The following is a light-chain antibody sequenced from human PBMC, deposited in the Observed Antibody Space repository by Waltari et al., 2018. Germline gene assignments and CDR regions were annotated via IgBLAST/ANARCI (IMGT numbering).Light chain of an antibody. V-gene: IGLV2-11*01. Sequence: QSALTQPRSVSGSPGQSVAISCTGTSRVVGCYNYVSWYQQHPGKAPKIIIYDVTKRPSGVPDRFSGSKSGNTASLTISGLQAEDEADYYCCSYAGSDTYVFGTGTEVTVL. CDR3: CSYAGSDTYV. CDR1: SRVVGCYNY. CDR2: DVT. J-gene: IGLJ1*01.